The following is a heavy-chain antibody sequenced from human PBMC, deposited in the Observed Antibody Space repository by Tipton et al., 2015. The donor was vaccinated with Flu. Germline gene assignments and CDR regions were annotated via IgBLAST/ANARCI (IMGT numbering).Heavy chain of an antibody. J-gene: IGHJ4*02. CDR3: ARGRWFGELLNDY. CDR2: IYYSGST. Sequence: LRLSCTVSGDSISSGGYYWSWIRQHPGKGLEWIGYIYYSGSTYYNPSLKSRVTISVDTSKNQFSLKLSSVTAADTAVYYCARGRWFGELLNDYWGQGTLVTVSS. CDR1: GDSISSGGYY. D-gene: IGHD3-10*01. V-gene: IGHV4-31*02.